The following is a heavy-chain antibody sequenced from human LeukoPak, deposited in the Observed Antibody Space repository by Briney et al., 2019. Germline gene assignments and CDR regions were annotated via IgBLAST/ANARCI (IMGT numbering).Heavy chain of an antibody. V-gene: IGHV4-59*01. CDR1: DTSISRYY. CDR2: ISYSGST. J-gene: IGHJ6*03. CDR3: AREGLRYCTSTSCYNQGLMDA. Sequence: PSETLSLTCSDSDTSISRYYWSWLRQPPAKGLEWIGYISYSGSTNYDPSLKSRVAMSVDTSKNQFSLRLTCVTAADTAVYYCAREGLRYCTSTSCYNQGLMDAWGKGTTVTVSS. D-gene: IGHD2-2*02.